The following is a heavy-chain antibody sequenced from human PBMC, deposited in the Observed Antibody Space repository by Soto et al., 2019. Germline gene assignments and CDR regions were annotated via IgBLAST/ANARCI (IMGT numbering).Heavy chain of an antibody. Sequence: GGSLRLSCAASGFTFSTYAMNWVRQAPGKGLEYVSAISSNGDSTFYADSVEGRFTISRDNSKNTLYLQVGRLRAEDMAVYYCARSNHDFWSGYPQGFFDYWGQGALVTVSS. CDR3: ARSNHDFWSGYPQGFFDY. CDR1: GFTFSTYA. D-gene: IGHD3-3*01. V-gene: IGHV3-64*02. J-gene: IGHJ4*02. CDR2: ISSNGDST.